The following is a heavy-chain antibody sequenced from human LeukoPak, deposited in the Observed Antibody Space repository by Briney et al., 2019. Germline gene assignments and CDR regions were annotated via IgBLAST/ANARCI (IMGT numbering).Heavy chain of an antibody. V-gene: IGHV1-46*01. CDR1: GYTFTIYY. Sequence: ASVKVSCKASGYTFTIYYMHWVRQAPGQGLEWMGIINPSGGSTSYAQKFQGRVTMTRDTSTSTVYMELSSLRSEYTAVYYCARSLRMDNWFDPWGQGTLVTVSS. CDR3: ARSLRMDNWFDP. J-gene: IGHJ5*02. D-gene: IGHD2-2*03. CDR2: INPSGGST.